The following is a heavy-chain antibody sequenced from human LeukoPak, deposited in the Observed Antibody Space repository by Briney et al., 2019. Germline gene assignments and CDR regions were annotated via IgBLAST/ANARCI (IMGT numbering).Heavy chain of an antibody. D-gene: IGHD3-10*01. J-gene: IGHJ4*02. Sequence: GGSLRLSCAASGFTFRSYWMSWVRQAPGKGLEWVASIKEDGSEKHYVDSVKGRFTIFRDNAENSLNLQMNSLRAEDTAVYYCAKARIYGSGSYYPYFLDYWGQGTLVTVSS. CDR3: AKARIYGSGSYYPYFLDY. V-gene: IGHV3-7*03. CDR2: IKEDGSEK. CDR1: GFTFRSYW.